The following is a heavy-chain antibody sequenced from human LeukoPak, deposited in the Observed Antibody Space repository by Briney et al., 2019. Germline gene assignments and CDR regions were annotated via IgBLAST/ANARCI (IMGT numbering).Heavy chain of an antibody. CDR2: IYYSGST. V-gene: IGHV4-39*01. CDR3: ARQTYYYDSSGSDFDY. CDR1: GGSISSSSYY. D-gene: IGHD3-22*01. Sequence: SETLSLTCTVSGGSISSSSYYWGWIRQPPGKGLEWIGSIYYSGSTYYNPSLKSRVTISVDTSKNQFSLKLSSVTAADTAVYYCARQTYYYDSSGSDFDYWGQGTLVTVSS. J-gene: IGHJ4*02.